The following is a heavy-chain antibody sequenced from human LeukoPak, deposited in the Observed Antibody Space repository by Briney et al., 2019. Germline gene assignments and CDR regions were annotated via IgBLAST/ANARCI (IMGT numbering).Heavy chain of an antibody. V-gene: IGHV4-39*01. CDR2: IYYSGSA. CDR3: ARQVVDTAMVDDAFDV. CDR1: GGSISSSSFY. J-gene: IGHJ3*01. D-gene: IGHD5-18*01. Sequence: PSETLSLTCSVSGGSISSSSFYWGWIRQPPEKGLEWLGSIYYSGSAYYNPSLKSRVTVSVDTSKNQFSLKVSSVTAADTAVYYCARQVVDTAMVDDAFDVWGQGTMVTVSS.